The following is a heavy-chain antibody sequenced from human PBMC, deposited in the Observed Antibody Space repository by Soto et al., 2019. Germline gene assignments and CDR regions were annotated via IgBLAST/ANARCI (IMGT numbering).Heavy chain of an antibody. CDR2: FDPEDGET. CDR1: GYTLTELS. Sequence: QVQLVQSGAEVKKPGASVKVSCKFSGYTLTELSMHWVRQAPGKGQEWMGGFDPEDGETIYAQKVKGRVTMNEDKATDTAHMELSSVRFEDTAVYFCATTVRKVVVVAATRGQYYYMDVWGKGPTVTVSS. CDR3: ATTVRKVVVVAATRGQYYYMDV. D-gene: IGHD2-15*01. V-gene: IGHV1-24*01. J-gene: IGHJ6*03.